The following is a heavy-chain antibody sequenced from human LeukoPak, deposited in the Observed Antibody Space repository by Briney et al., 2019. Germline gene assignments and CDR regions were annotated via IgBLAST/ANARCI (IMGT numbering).Heavy chain of an antibody. Sequence: GGSLRLSCAASGFAFSSYGMHWVRQAPGKGLEWVAFIRYDGSNKYYADSVKGRFTISRDNSKNTLYLQMNSLRAEDTAVYYCAKDLPDYYGSGSPPDYWGQGTLVTVSS. CDR3: AKDLPDYYGSGSPPDY. V-gene: IGHV3-30*02. J-gene: IGHJ4*02. CDR2: IRYDGSNK. D-gene: IGHD3-10*01. CDR1: GFAFSSYG.